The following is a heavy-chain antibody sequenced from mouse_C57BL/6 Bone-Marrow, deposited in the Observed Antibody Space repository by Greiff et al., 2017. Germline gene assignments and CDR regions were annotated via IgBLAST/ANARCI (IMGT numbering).Heavy chain of an antibody. CDR3: ARGYSLFDY. CDR2: IYPSDSET. V-gene: IGHV1-61*01. D-gene: IGHD2-14*01. J-gene: IGHJ2*01. Sequence: QVQLQQPGAELVRPGSSVKLSCKASGYTFTSYWMDWVKQRPGQGLEWIGNIYPSDSETHYNQKFKDKATLTVDKSSSTAYMQLSSLTSEDSAVYYCARGYSLFDYWGQGTTRTVSS. CDR1: GYTFTSYW.